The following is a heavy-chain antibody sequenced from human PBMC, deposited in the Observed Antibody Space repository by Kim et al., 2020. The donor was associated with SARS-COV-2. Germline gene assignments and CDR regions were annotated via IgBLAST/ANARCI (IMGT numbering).Heavy chain of an antibody. CDR2: ISYDGSNK. D-gene: IGHD1-26*01. CDR3: ARVGWELLDSGWFDA. V-gene: IGHV3-33*05. J-gene: IGHJ5*02. CDR1: GCTFSSYG. Sequence: GGSLRLSCAASGCTFSSYGMHWVRQAPGKGLEWVAVISYDGSNKYYADSVKGRFTISRDNSKNTLYLQMNSLRAEDTAVYYCARVGWELLDSGWFDAWGQGTLVTVSS.